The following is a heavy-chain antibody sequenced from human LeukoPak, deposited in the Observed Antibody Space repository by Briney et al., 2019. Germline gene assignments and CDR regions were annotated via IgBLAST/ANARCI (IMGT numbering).Heavy chain of an antibody. CDR2: IYDGGTT. D-gene: IGHD2/OR15-2a*01. CDR3: ARDWTTTYPSYPHYFDY. J-gene: IGHJ4*01. CDR1: GFTVSSNF. Sequence: GESLRLSCAASGFTVSSNFMSWVRQAPGKGLEWVSLIYDGGTTYYADSVKGRFTISRDDSKNTLYLQMNSLRAEDTAVYYCARDWTTTYPSYPHYFDYWGHGTLATVSS. V-gene: IGHV3-66*01.